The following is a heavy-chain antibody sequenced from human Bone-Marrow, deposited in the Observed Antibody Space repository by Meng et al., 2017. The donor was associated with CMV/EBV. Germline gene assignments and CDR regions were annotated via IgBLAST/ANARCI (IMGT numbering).Heavy chain of an antibody. CDR3: ARRGANRIVVVPEFDI. D-gene: IGHD2-2*01. J-gene: IGHJ3*02. CDR1: GGSFSGHF. CDR2: IYYSGST. Sequence: SETLSLTCAVYGGSFSGHFWSWIRQPPGKGLEWIGSIYYSGSTYYNPSLKSRVTISVDTSKNQFSLKLSSVTAADTAVYYCARRGANRIVVVPEFDIWGQGTMVTVSS. V-gene: IGHV4-34*01.